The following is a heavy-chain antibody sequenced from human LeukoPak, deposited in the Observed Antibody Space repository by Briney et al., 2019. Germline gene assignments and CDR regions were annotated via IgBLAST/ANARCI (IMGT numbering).Heavy chain of an antibody. V-gene: IGHV3-30-3*01. D-gene: IGHD5-12*01. CDR3: ARWGATTYFDY. CDR1: GFTFSSYA. Sequence: PGGSLRLSCAASGFTFSSYAMHWVRQAPGKGLEWVAVISYDGSNKYYADSVKGRFTISRDNSKNTLYLQMNSLRAEDTAVYYCARWGATTYFDYWGQGTLVTVSS. CDR2: ISYDGSNK. J-gene: IGHJ4*02.